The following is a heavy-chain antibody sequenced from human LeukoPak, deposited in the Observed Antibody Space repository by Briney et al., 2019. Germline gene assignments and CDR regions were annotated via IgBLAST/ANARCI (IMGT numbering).Heavy chain of an antibody. D-gene: IGHD6-19*01. CDR1: GYTFTSYG. CDR3: ARATRASSGWYYFDY. V-gene: IGHV1-18*01. CDR2: ISAYNGNT. Sequence: ASVKVSCKASGYTFTSYGISWVRQAPGQGLEWMGWISAYNGNTNYAQKLQGRVTMTTDTSTSTAYMELRSPRSDDTAVYYCARATRASSGWYYFDYWGQGTLVTVSS. J-gene: IGHJ4*02.